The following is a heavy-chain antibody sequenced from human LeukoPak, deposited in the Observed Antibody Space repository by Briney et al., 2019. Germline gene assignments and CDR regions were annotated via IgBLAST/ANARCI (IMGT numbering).Heavy chain of an antibody. D-gene: IGHD1-26*01. J-gene: IGHJ4*02. V-gene: IGHV1-18*01. CDR3: ATDTTGGSFCDY. CDR1: GYIFTRYG. CDR2: SNTYNGHT. Sequence: GASVKISCKTCGYIFTRYGISWVRQVPGQGLEWMGWSNTYNGHTKYAQSFQGRVTMTTDTSTSTAYMELRSLRSDDTAVYYCATDTTGGSFCDYWGQGTLVTVSS.